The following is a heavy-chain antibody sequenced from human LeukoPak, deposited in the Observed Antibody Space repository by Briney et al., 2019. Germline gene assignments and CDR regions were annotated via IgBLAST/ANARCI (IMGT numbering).Heavy chain of an antibody. D-gene: IGHD6-19*01. CDR1: GFTLRSYE. V-gene: IGHV3-30-3*01. CDR3: ASPQWPGYFDY. Sequence: PGGSLRLSCAASGFTLRSYEMNWVRQAPGKGLEWVAVIAYDGTNKYYADSVKGRFTISRDNSKNTLYLQMNSLRAEDTALYYCASPQWPGYFDYWGQGTLVTVSS. CDR2: IAYDGTNK. J-gene: IGHJ4*02.